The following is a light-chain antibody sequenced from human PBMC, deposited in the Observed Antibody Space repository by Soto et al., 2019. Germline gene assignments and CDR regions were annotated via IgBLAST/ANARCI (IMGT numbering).Light chain of an antibody. J-gene: IGLJ1*01. CDR1: SSNIGADYD. CDR3: QSYDSSLSKYV. Sequence: QSVLTQSPSMSGAPGQRVTISCTGSSSNIGADYDVHWYQRLPGTAPKLLIYGNNNRPSGVPDRFSGSESGTSASLAITGLQAEDEADYYCQSYDSSLSKYVFGTGTKVTVL. V-gene: IGLV1-40*01. CDR2: GNN.